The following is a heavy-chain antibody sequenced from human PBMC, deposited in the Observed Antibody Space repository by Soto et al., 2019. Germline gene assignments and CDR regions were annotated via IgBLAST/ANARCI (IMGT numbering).Heavy chain of an antibody. V-gene: IGHV3-33*01. CDR3: ARDGSGVDFWSSYVHYYGMDV. D-gene: IGHD3-3*01. CDR2: IWYDGSNK. Sequence: GSLRLSCAASGFTFSSYGMHWVRQAPGKGLEWVAVIWYDGSNKYYADSVKGRFTISRDNSKNTLYLQMNSLRAEDTAVYYCARDGSGVDFWSSYVHYYGMDVWGRGTSVTVSS. J-gene: IGHJ6*02. CDR1: GFTFSSYG.